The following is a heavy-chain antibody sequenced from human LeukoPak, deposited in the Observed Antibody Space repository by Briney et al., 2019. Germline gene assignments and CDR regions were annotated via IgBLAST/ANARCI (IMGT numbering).Heavy chain of an antibody. CDR1: GFTFSSYS. J-gene: IGHJ4*02. CDR3: ASRYSSGWYREVY. D-gene: IGHD6-19*01. V-gene: IGHV3-21*01. CDR2: ISSSSSYI. Sequence: GGSLRLSCAASGFTFSSYSMNWVRQAPGKGLEWVSSISSSSSYIYYADSVKGRFTISRDNAKNSLYLQMNSLRAEDTAIYYCASRYSSGWYREVYWGQGTLVTVSS.